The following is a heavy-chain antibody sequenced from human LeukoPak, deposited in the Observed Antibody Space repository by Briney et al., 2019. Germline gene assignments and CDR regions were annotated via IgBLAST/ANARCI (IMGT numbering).Heavy chain of an antibody. CDR1: GFTFNGYA. CDR2: IWHDGNNK. CDR3: ARSAIFSYYYGMDV. D-gene: IGHD3-9*01. V-gene: IGHV3-33*01. J-gene: IGHJ6*02. Sequence: PGRSLRLSCAASGFTFNGYAMHWVRQAPGKGLEWVAVIWHDGNNKYYADSVKGRFTISRDNSKNTVYLQMNSLRAEDTALYHCARSAIFSYYYGMDVWGQGTTVTVSS.